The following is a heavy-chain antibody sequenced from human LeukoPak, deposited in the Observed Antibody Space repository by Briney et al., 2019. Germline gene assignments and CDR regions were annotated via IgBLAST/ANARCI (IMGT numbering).Heavy chain of an antibody. CDR3: ARQGAGGRAFDI. J-gene: IGHJ3*02. Sequence: SETLSLTCTVSGGSISSGGYYWSWIRQHPGKGLEWIGYIYYSGSTYSNPSLKSRVTISVETSKNQVSLRLSSVTAADTAVYYCARQGAGGRAFDIWGQGTMVTVSS. CDR1: GGSISSGGYY. V-gene: IGHV4-39*01. D-gene: IGHD6-19*01. CDR2: IYYSGST.